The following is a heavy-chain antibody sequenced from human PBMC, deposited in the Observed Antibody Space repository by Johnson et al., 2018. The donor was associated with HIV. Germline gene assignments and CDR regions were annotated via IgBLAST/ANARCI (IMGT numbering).Heavy chain of an antibody. CDR3: ARRGNYLAYAFDI. V-gene: IGHV3-33*08. Sequence: QVQLVESGGGLVQPGGSLRLSCAASGFSVSSKYMSWVRKAPGKGLEWVAFIRYDGSNKYYADSVKGRFTISRDNSKSTLYLQMNSLRAEDTAVYYCARRGNYLAYAFDIWGQGTMVTVSS. D-gene: IGHD1-7*01. J-gene: IGHJ3*02. CDR2: IRYDGSNK. CDR1: GFSVSSKY.